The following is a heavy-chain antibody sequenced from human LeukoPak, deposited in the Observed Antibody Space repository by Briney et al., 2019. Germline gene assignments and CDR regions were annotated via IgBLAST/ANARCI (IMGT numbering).Heavy chain of an antibody. CDR1: GGSISSYY. Sequence: NPSETLSLTCTVSGGSISSYYWSWIRQPAGKGLEWIGRIYTSGSTNYNPSLKSRVTMSLDTSKNQFSLKLSSVTAADTAVYYCARVRVVATNYYYYYMDVWGKGTTVTVSS. V-gene: IGHV4-4*07. D-gene: IGHD5-24*01. CDR3: ARVRVVATNYYYYYMDV. J-gene: IGHJ6*03. CDR2: IYTSGST.